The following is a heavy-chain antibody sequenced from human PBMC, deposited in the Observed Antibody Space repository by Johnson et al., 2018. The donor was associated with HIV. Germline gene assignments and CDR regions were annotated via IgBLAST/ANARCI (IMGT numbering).Heavy chain of an antibody. D-gene: IGHD2-2*01. J-gene: IGHJ3*02. CDR3: VRGGLGYQNFHDAFDM. V-gene: IGHV3-20*04. CDR2: INWNGGRT. CDR1: GFTFDDYG. Sequence: VQLVESGGGVVRPGGSLRLSCAASGFTFDDYGMSWVRQAPGKGLEWVSGINWNGGRTVYADSVKGRLTLSRDNAKHSLYLQMNSLRAEDTALYYCVRGGLGYQNFHDAFDMWGQGTMVTVSS.